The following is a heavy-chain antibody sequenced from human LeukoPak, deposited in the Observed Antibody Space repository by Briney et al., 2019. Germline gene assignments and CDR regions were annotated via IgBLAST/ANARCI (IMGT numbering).Heavy chain of an antibody. CDR1: GFTFSAYA. CDR3: ARGPGPIAGAKNPFDI. CDR2: ISYDGSNK. D-gene: IGHD1-20*01. V-gene: IGHV3-30*01. Sequence: PGGSLRLSCAASGFTFSAYAMHWVRQAPGKGLEWVAVISYDGSNKYYADSVKGRFTISGDKSKATLFLHMNSLRPEDTAVYYCARGPGPIAGAKNPFDIWGQGTMVTVSS. J-gene: IGHJ3*02.